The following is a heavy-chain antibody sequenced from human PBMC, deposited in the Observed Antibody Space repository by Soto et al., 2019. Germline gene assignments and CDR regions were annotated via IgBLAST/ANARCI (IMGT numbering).Heavy chain of an antibody. Sequence: GGSLRLSCAASGFTSSSYAMSWVRQAPGKGLEWVSAISGSGGSTYYADSVKGRFTISRDNSKNTLYLQMNSLRAEDTAVYYCVGYCISTSCYAYYYYGMDVWGQGTTVTVSS. CDR2: ISGSGGST. D-gene: IGHD2-2*01. CDR1: GFTSSSYA. CDR3: VGYCISTSCYAYYYYGMDV. V-gene: IGHV3-23*01. J-gene: IGHJ6*02.